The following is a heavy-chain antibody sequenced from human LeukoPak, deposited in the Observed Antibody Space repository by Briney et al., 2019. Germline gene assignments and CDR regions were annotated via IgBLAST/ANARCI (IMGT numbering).Heavy chain of an antibody. V-gene: IGHV4-39*01. J-gene: IGHJ4*02. Sequence: SETLSLTCIVSGCSISSSSYYWAWIRQHPGKGLEWIGNIYYSGSTYYNPSLKSRVTMSVDTSKNQFSLKLSSVTAADTAVYYCARFNPAAGSFCFDYWGQGTLVTVSS. D-gene: IGHD6-13*01. CDR3: ARFNPAAGSFCFDY. CDR1: GCSISSSSYY. CDR2: IYYSGST.